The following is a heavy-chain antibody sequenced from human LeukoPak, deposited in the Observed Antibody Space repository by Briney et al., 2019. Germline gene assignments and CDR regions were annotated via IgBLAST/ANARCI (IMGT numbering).Heavy chain of an antibody. D-gene: IGHD6-13*01. CDR1: GFTFSSYG. J-gene: IGHJ3*02. CDR2: ISYDGSSK. CDR3: AREGGGAAAGTGAFDI. Sequence: GGSLRLSCAASGFTFSSYGMHWVRQAPGKGLEWVAVISYDGSSKDYADSVKGRFTISRDNSKNTLYLQMNSLTVEDTAVYYCAREGGGAAAGTGAFDIWGQGTMVTVSS. V-gene: IGHV3-30*03.